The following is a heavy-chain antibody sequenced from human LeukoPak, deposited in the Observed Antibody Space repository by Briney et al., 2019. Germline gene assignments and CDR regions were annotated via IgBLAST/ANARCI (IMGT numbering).Heavy chain of an antibody. J-gene: IGHJ4*02. CDR1: GYSISSGYY. CDR2: IYHSGST. D-gene: IGHD6-19*01. Sequence: SETLSLTCTVSGYSISSGYYWGWIRQPPGKGLEWIGSIYHSGSTYYNPSLKSRVTISVDTSKNQFSLKLSSVTAADTAVYYCARVSICGSGWYMDYWGQGTLVTVSS. CDR3: ARVSICGSGWYMDY. V-gene: IGHV4-38-2*02.